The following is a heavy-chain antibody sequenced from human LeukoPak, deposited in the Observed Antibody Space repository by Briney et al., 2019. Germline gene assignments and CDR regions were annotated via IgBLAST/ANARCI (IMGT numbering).Heavy chain of an antibody. CDR3: ARGALAGSFDY. J-gene: IGHJ4*02. CDR1: GFTFSGYS. Sequence: GGSLRLSCAASGFTFSGYSMNWVRQAPGAGLEWVSCISTGSSHIYYADSMKGRFTISRDNAKNSLYLQMNSLRAEDTAVYYCARGALAGSFDYWGQGTLVTVSS. CDR2: ISTGSSHI. D-gene: IGHD6-19*01. V-gene: IGHV3-21*01.